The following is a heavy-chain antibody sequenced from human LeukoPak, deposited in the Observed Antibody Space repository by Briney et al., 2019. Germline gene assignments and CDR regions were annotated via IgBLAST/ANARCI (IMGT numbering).Heavy chain of an antibody. CDR3: ARAPSYSSSWYPYYFYYYLDV. J-gene: IGHJ6*03. Sequence: GGSLRLSCAASGFTFSSYSMNWVRQAPGKGLEWVSSISSSSSYIYYADSVKGRFTISRDNAKDSLYLQMNSLRAEDTAVYYCARAPSYSSSWYPYYFYYYLDVWGKGTTVTVSS. CDR2: ISSSSSYI. V-gene: IGHV3-21*01. CDR1: GFTFSSYS. D-gene: IGHD6-13*01.